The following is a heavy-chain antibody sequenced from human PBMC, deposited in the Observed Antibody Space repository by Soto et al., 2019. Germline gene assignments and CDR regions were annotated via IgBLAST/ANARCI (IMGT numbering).Heavy chain of an antibody. J-gene: IGHJ3*02. V-gene: IGHV4-31*03. Sequence: SETLSLTCTVSGVSISSGAYYWSWIRQRPGKGLEWTGHIYYTGSTYYSASLKSRIKISIDTSKNQFSLKLTSVSAADTAVYYCARQWASVFDIWGQGSLVTVSS. CDR3: ARQWASVFDI. D-gene: IGHD6-19*01. CDR2: IYYTGST. CDR1: GVSISSGAYY.